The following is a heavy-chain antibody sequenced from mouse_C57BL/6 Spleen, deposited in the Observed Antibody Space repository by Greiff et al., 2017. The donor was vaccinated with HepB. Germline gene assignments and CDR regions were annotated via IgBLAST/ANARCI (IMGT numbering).Heavy chain of an antibody. D-gene: IGHD2-4*01. J-gene: IGHJ2*01. CDR2: ISDGGSYT. Sequence: EVHLVESGGGLVKPGGSLKLSCAASGFTFSSYAMSWVRQTPEKRLEWVATISDGGSYTYYPDNVKGRFTISRDNAKNNLYLQMSHLKSEDTAMYYSARDDYDYWGQGTTLTVSS. CDR3: ARDDYDY. CDR1: GFTFSSYA. V-gene: IGHV5-4*01.